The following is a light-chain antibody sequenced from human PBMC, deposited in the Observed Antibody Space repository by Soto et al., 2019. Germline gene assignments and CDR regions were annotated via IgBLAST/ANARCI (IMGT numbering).Light chain of an antibody. CDR3: QQRSNWPPLT. CDR2: DAS. Sequence: ESVFPQAPGTLYLSPGEGATLSCRASQSINTFLARYQRKPGQAPRLLIYDASNGATGIPARFSGSGSGTDVTLTISSLDPNDFADYYLQQRSNWPPLTFGEGTKVDVK. J-gene: IGKJ4*01. V-gene: IGKV3-11*01. CDR1: QSINTF.